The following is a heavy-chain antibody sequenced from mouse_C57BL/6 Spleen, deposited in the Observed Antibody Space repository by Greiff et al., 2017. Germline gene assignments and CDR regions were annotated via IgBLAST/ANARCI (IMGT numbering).Heavy chain of an antibody. V-gene: IGHV1-55*01. J-gene: IGHJ3*01. CDR2: IYPGSGST. CDR1: GYTFTSYW. Sequence: VQLQQPGAELVKPGASVKMSCKASGYTFTSYWITWVKQRPGQGLEWIGDIYPGSGSTNYNEKFKSKATLTVDTSSSTAYMQLSSLTSVDSAVYSCASFKGNLRGGFAYWGQGTLVTVSA. CDR3: ASFKGNLRGGFAY.